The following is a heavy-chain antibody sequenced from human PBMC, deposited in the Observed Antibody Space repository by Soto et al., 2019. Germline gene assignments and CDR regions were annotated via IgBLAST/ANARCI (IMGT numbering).Heavy chain of an antibody. Sequence: SGPTLESPTHTLGLTGTFAGFSLSTSGMCVSWLHQPPGKALEWLALIDWDDDKYYSTSLKTRLTISKDTSKNQVVLTMTNMDPVDTATYYCARAQYYYDSSGYYYLDYWGQGTLVTVSS. D-gene: IGHD3-22*01. CDR1: GFSLSTSGMC. V-gene: IGHV2-70*01. J-gene: IGHJ4*02. CDR2: IDWDDDK. CDR3: ARAQYYYDSSGYYYLDY.